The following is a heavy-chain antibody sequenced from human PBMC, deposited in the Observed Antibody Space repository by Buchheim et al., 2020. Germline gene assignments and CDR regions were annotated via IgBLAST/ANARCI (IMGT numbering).Heavy chain of an antibody. CDR3: ARGGCSGGSCYYFDY. CDR1: GFTFSSYG. CDR2: IWYDGSNK. Sequence: QVQLVESGRGVVQPGRSLRLSCAASGFTFSSYGMHWVRQAPGKGLEWVAVIWYDGSNKYYADSVKGRFTISRDNSKNTLYLQMNSLRAEDTAVYYCARGGCSGGSCYYFDYWGQGTL. V-gene: IGHV3-33*01. D-gene: IGHD2-15*01. J-gene: IGHJ4*02.